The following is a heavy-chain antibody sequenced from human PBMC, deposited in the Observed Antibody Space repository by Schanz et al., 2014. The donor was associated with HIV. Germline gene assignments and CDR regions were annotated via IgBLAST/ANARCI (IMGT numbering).Heavy chain of an antibody. J-gene: IGHJ4*02. D-gene: IGHD1-26*01. V-gene: IGHV3-11*01. CDR2: TSTSGSPT. CDR3: ARANGGTRALYFDP. CDR1: GFTFSHSF. Sequence: QLVESGGGLVKPGGSLRLSWAASGFTFSHSFMGWVRQAPGKGREWISKTSTSGSPTFYAHSFKGRFTISRDNSKNSLYLQINNLTAEDTAVYYCARANGGTRALYFDPWGQGTLVTVSS.